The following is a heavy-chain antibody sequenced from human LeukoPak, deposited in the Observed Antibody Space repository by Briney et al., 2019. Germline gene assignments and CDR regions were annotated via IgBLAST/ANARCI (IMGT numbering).Heavy chain of an antibody. CDR3: ARDRRPPWELPGTAFDI. CDR1: GFTFSSYA. Sequence: GRSLRLSCAASGFTFSSYAMHWVRQAPGKGLEWVAVISYDGSNKYYADSVKGRFTISRDNSKNTLYLQMNSLRAEDTAVYYCARDRRPPWELPGTAFDIWGQGTMVTVSS. V-gene: IGHV3-30*04. D-gene: IGHD1-26*01. J-gene: IGHJ3*02. CDR2: ISYDGSNK.